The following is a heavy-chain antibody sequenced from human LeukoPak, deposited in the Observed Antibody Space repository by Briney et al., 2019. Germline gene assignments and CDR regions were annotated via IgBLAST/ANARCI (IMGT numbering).Heavy chain of an antibody. J-gene: IGHJ4*02. D-gene: IGHD6-19*01. CDR1: GFTFNTYA. Sequence: GGSLRLSCAASGFTFNTYALSWVRQAPGKGLEWVSAISGSGGSTYYADSVKGRFTISRDNSKNTLYLQLNSLRAEDTAVYYCAKSERITVAGIDYWGQGTLVTVSS. CDR2: ISGSGGST. V-gene: IGHV3-23*01. CDR3: AKSERITVAGIDY.